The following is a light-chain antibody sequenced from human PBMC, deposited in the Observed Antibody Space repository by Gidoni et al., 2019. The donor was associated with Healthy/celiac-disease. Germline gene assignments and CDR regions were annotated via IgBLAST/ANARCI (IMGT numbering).Light chain of an antibody. J-gene: IGKJ1*01. CDR1: QSVSSY. CDR3: QQRSNWPWT. CDR2: DAS. V-gene: IGKV3-11*01. Sequence: DIVLTQSPATLSLSPGERATLSCRASQSVSSYLAWYQQKPGQAPRLLIYDASNRATGIPARFSGRGSGTDFTLTISSLGPEDFAVYYCQQRSNWPWTFGQGTKVEIK.